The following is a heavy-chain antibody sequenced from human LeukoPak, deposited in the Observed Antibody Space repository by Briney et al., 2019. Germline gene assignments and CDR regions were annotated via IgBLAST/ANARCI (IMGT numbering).Heavy chain of an antibody. J-gene: IGHJ4*02. CDR2: ISGSGGST. CDR1: GFTFSSYA. CDR3: ARAVSYGDYYFDY. V-gene: IGHV3-23*01. Sequence: GGSLRLSCAASGFTFSSYAMSWVRQAPGKGLEWVSAISGSGGSTYYADSVKGRFTISRDNSKNTLYLQMNSLRAEDTAVYYCARAVSYGDYYFDYWGQGTLVTLSS. D-gene: IGHD4-17*01.